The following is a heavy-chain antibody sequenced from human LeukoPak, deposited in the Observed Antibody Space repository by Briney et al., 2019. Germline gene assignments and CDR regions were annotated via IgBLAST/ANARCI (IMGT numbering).Heavy chain of an antibody. Sequence: ASVKVSCKASGYTFNNYGISWVRQAPGQGLEWMGWVTSYNGDTNYAQKFQGRVTMTRDTSTATAYMELKNVISDDTAIYYCARDLPLGSLGGSTFDFWGQGTRVTVSS. D-gene: IGHD2-15*01. V-gene: IGHV1-18*01. CDR2: VTSYNGDT. CDR3: ARDLPLGSLGGSTFDF. CDR1: GYTFNNYG. J-gene: IGHJ4*02.